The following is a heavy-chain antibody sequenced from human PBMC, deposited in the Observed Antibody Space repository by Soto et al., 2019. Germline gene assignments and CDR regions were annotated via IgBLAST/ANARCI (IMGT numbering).Heavy chain of an antibody. D-gene: IGHD2-2*01. Sequence: PGESLKISCKGSGYNFSNYWISWVRQMPGKGLEWMGKIDPSDSYINYSPPFQGHVTISVDKSITTAHVEWRSLKASDTAMYFCARHLVGSTRGNFDYWGQGTLVTVSS. V-gene: IGHV5-10-1*01. CDR1: GYNFSNYW. J-gene: IGHJ4*01. CDR2: IDPSDSYI. CDR3: ARHLVGSTRGNFDY.